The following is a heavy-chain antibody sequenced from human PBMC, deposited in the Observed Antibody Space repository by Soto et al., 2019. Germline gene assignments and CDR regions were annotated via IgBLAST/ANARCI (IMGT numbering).Heavy chain of an antibody. D-gene: IGHD2-21*01. Sequence: SETLSFTCAVSIFSISISNYWGWVRQPPGKALECIVIIYHSGSTYYNPSLKSRVTTSVDTSKNQSSLKLSSVTAADTAVYYCARGPRVVGVPFDYWGQGTLVTVSS. CDR3: ARGPRVVGVPFDY. J-gene: IGHJ4*02. V-gene: IGHV4-38-2*01. CDR1: IFSISISNY. CDR2: IYHSGST.